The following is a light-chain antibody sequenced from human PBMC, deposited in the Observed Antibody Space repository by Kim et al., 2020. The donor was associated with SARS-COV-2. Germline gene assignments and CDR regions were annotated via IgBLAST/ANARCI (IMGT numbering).Light chain of an antibody. CDR3: QSADDSVTDVV. J-gene: IGLJ2*01. Sequence: SYELTQPPSVVVSPGQTARITCSGDALPKQYASWFQQKPGQAPQLVIYKDTQRPSGIPERFSGSTSGTEVTLTISEVQAEDEADYICQSADDSVTDVVFAGGTQLTVL. V-gene: IGLV3-25*03. CDR1: ALPKQY. CDR2: KDT.